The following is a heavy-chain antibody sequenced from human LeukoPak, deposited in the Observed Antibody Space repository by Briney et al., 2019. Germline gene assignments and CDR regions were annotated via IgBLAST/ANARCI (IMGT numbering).Heavy chain of an antibody. Sequence: ASVKVSCKASGDTLTSYDINWVREATGQGLEWMGWMNPNSGNTGYAQKFQGRVTMTRNTSISTAYMELSSLRSDDTAVYYCARMLRYSARYFDYWGQGTLVTVSS. CDR1: GDTLTSYD. V-gene: IGHV1-8*01. CDR2: MNPNSGNT. D-gene: IGHD3-9*01. J-gene: IGHJ4*02. CDR3: ARMLRYSARYFDY.